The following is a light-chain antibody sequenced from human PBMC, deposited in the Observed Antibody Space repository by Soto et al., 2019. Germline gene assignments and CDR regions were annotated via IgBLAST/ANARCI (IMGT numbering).Light chain of an antibody. Sequence: SVLTQPPSVSEAPGQRVTISCTGSSSNIGAGYEAHWYQQVPGTAPKLLIYENNNRPSGVPDRFSGSKSGTSASLAITGLQAEDEAEYYCQSYDSSLSGYVFGPGTKVTVL. CDR2: ENN. CDR1: SSNIGAGYE. CDR3: QSYDSSLSGYV. J-gene: IGLJ1*01. V-gene: IGLV1-40*01.